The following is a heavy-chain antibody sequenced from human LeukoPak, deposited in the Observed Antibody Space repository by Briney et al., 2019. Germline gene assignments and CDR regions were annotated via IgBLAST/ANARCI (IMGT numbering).Heavy chain of an antibody. V-gene: IGHV1-69*04. CDR2: IIPILRIT. CDR3: ARPYYYDTVGYYHDWFDP. CDR1: GGIFSTYA. J-gene: IGHJ5*02. D-gene: IGHD3-22*01. Sequence: SVKVSCKSSGGIFSTYAFSWVRQAPGQGLEWMGRIIPILRITNFAQKFQDRVTITADESTSTVYMELSSLRSEDTALYYCARPYYYDTVGYYHDWFDPWGQGTLVTVSS.